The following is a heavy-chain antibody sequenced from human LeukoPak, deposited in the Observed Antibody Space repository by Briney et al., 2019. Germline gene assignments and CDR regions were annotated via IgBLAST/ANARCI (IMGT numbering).Heavy chain of an antibody. CDR3: AKSNGYGLIDI. CDR2: IFYSGST. D-gene: IGHD3-10*01. J-gene: IGHJ3*02. Sequence: SETLSLICSVSDDSISIYYWSWIRQPPGKGLGWIGNIFYSGSTYYGPSLKSRLTISLDTSRNQFSLKLNSVTAADTAVYYCAKSNGYGLIDIWGQGTMVTVSS. V-gene: IGHV4-59*12. CDR1: DDSISIYY.